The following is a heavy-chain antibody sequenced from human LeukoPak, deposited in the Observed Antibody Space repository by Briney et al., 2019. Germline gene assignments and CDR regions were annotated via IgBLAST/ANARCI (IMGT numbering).Heavy chain of an antibody. CDR2: INHSGST. CDR1: GGSFSGYY. CDR3: ARGWVYYAV. V-gene: IGHV4-34*01. Sequence: SETLSLTCAVYGGSFSGYYWSWIRQPPGKGLEWIGEINHSGSTNYNPSLKSRVTISVDTSKNQFSPKLSSVTAADTAVYYCARGWVYYAVWGQGTMVTVSS. J-gene: IGHJ3*01. D-gene: IGHD3-22*01.